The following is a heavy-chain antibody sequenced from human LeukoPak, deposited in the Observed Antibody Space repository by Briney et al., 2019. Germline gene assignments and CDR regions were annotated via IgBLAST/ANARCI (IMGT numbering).Heavy chain of an antibody. D-gene: IGHD1-26*01. CDR3: ARDRAIVGATNGMDV. CDR1: GFTFSSYS. Sequence: GGSLRLSCAASGFTFSSYSMNWVRQAPGKGLEWVSSISSSSSYIYYADSVKGRFTISRDNAKNSVYLQMNSLRAEDTAVYYCARDRAIVGATNGMDVWGQGTTVTVSS. V-gene: IGHV3-21*01. CDR2: ISSSSSYI. J-gene: IGHJ6*02.